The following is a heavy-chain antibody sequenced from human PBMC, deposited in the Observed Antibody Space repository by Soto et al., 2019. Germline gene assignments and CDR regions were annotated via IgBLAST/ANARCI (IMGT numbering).Heavy chain of an antibody. V-gene: IGHV3-23*01. Sequence: GSLSLSCVASGLTFSRSAMCWIRQPPGRGLDWVSAISGTGGNTYFADSVEGRFVTSRDNSKNTLYLQMNSLRAEDTAVYYWAKVRIDHYNGFDAWGQGTTVTVSS. CDR3: AKVRIDHYNGFDA. J-gene: IGHJ6*02. D-gene: IGHD2-8*01. CDR1: GLTFSRSA. CDR2: ISGTGGNT.